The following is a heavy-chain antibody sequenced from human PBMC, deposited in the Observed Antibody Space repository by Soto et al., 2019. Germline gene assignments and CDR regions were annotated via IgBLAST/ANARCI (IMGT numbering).Heavy chain of an antibody. Sequence: EVQLVESGGGLVQPGRSLRLSCAASGFTFDDYAMHWVRQAPGKGLEWVSGISWNSGSIGYADSVKGRFTISRDNAKNSLYLQMNSLRAEDTALYYCAKYIVVTVYWGQGTLVTVSS. J-gene: IGHJ4*02. CDR1: GFTFDDYA. CDR3: AKYIVVTVY. D-gene: IGHD2-15*01. V-gene: IGHV3-9*01. CDR2: ISWNSGSI.